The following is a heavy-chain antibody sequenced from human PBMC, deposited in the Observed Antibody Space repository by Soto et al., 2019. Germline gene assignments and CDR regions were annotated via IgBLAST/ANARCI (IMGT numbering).Heavy chain of an antibody. V-gene: IGHV3-21*01. CDR2: ISSSSSYI. CDR1: GFTFSSYS. D-gene: IGHD2-21*01. Sequence: PGGSLRLSCAASGFTFSSYSMNWVRQAPGKGLEWVSSISSSSSYIYYADSVKGRFTISRDNAKNSLYLQMNSLRAEDTAVYYCARAHYSHDAFDIWGQGTMVTVSS. CDR3: ARAHYSHDAFDI. J-gene: IGHJ3*02.